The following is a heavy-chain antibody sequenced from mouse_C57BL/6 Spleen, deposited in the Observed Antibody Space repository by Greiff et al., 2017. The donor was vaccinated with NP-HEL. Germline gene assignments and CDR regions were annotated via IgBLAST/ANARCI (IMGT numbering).Heavy chain of an antibody. CDR3: ARDGNYFAY. V-gene: IGHV14-2*01. Sequence: VQLQQSGAELVKPGASVKLSCKASGYTFTEYTIHWVKQRSGQGLEWIGRIDPEDGETKYAPKFQGKATITADTSSNTAYLQLSSLTSEDTAVYYCARDGNYFAYWGQGTLVTVSA. J-gene: IGHJ3*01. CDR2: IDPEDGET. D-gene: IGHD2-1*01. CDR1: GYTFTEYT.